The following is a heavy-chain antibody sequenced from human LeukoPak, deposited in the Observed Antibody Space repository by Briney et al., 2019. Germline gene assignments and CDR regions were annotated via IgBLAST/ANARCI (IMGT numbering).Heavy chain of an antibody. D-gene: IGHD3-22*01. V-gene: IGHV3-23*01. CDR2: HCGRGGST. CDR3: AKPHDSSGYYPKKLNAFGI. Sequence: GSLPRSCAAPGFAFTSLAMTWVRPAPGQGRGWVAAHCGRGGSTYYADSVKGRFTISRDNSKNTLYLQMNSLRAEDTAVYYCAKPHDSSGYYPKKLNAFGIWGQGTMVTVSS. CDR1: GFAFTSLA. J-gene: IGHJ3*02.